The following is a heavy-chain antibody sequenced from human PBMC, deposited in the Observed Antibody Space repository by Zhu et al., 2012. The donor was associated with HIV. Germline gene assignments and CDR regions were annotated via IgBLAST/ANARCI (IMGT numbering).Heavy chain of an antibody. Sequence: QVQLQESGPGLVKPSETLSLTCAVSRYSISAGYYWGWIRQPPGRGLEWIGSISHTGNTYYKSSLQSRVSMSLDTSKNHLSLKLRSVTAADTAIYFCARFPGTYEYDSCAFDVVGRGTTVTISS. V-gene: IGHV4-38-2*01. CDR2: ISHTGNT. CDR1: RYSISAGYY. D-gene: IGHD3-22*01. J-gene: IGHJ3*01. CDR3: ARFPGTYEYDSCAFDV.